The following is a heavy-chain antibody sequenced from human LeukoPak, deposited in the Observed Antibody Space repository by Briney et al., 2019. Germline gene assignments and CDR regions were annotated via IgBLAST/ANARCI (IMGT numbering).Heavy chain of an antibody. CDR2: ISWNSGSM. V-gene: IGHV3-9*01. D-gene: IGHD5-18*01. Sequence: PGGSLRLSCAASGFTFDDYAMHWVRQAPGKGLEWVSGISWNSGSMGYADSVKGRFTISRDNAKNSLYPQMNSLRAEDTALYYCAKEDDTAFDYWGQGTLVTVSS. CDR1: GFTFDDYA. J-gene: IGHJ4*02. CDR3: AKEDDTAFDY.